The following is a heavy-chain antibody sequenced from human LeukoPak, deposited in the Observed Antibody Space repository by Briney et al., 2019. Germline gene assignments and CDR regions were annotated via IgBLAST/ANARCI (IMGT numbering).Heavy chain of an antibody. Sequence: SETLSLTCTVSGGSISSYYWSWIRQPPGKGLEWIGYIYYSGSINYNPSLKSRVTISVDTSKNQFSLKLSSVTAADTAVYYCARGFGEFYYYYMDVWGKGTTVTVSS. D-gene: IGHD3-10*01. CDR1: GGSISSYY. J-gene: IGHJ6*03. CDR2: IYYSGSI. CDR3: ARGFGEFYYYYMDV. V-gene: IGHV4-59*01.